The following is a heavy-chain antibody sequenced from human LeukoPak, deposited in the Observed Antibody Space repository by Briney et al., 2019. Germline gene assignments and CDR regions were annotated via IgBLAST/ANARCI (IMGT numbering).Heavy chain of an antibody. CDR1: GYSFTSYW. CDR3: ARHGSSNFKVAVAGLGSVDFDY. Sequence: GESLRISCKGSGYSFTSYWIGWVRQMPGKGVEWRGIIYPGDSDTRYSPSFQGQVTISADKSISTAYLQWSSLKASDTAMYYCARHGSSNFKVAVAGLGSVDFDYWGQGTLVTVSS. D-gene: IGHD6-19*01. V-gene: IGHV5-51*01. J-gene: IGHJ4*02. CDR2: IYPGDSDT.